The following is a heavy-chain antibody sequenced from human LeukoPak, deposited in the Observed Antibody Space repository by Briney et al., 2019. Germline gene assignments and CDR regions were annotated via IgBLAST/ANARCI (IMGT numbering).Heavy chain of an antibody. CDR2: IYYSGST. J-gene: IGHJ4*02. Sequence: SETLSLTCTVSGGSISSYYWSWIRQPPGKGLEWIGYIYYSGSTNYNPSLKSRVTISVDTSKNQFSLKLSSVTAADTAVYYCARQLGRYYDSSGYYSTGYYFDYWGQGTLVTVSS. CDR3: ARQLGRYYDSSGYYSTGYYFDY. D-gene: IGHD3-22*01. CDR1: GGSISSYY. V-gene: IGHV4-59*08.